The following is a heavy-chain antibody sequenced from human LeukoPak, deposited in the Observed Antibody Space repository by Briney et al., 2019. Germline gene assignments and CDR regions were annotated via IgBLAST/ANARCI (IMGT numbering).Heavy chain of an antibody. V-gene: IGHV4-59*01. CDR2: IYYSGSA. CDR1: GGFNSRYY. J-gene: IGHJ4*02. Sequence: PSETLSLTCTVSGGFNSRYYWNWIRQSPGKGPEWIGYIYYSGSANYNPSLKSRVTISVDTSKNQFSLKLSSVTAADTAVYYCARSYGSGNYFDYWGQGTLVTVSS. CDR3: ARSYGSGNYFDY. D-gene: IGHD3-10*01.